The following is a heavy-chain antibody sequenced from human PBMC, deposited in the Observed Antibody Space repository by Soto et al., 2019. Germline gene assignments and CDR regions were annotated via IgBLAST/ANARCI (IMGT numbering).Heavy chain of an antibody. J-gene: IGHJ6*02. Sequence: GESLKISCKGSGYSFTSYWIGGVRQMPGKGLEWMGIIYPGDSDTRYSPSFQGQVTTSADKSISTAYLQWSSLKASDTAIYYCARGNPFNYAGFDVWGQGTTVTVSS. CDR2: IYPGDSDT. CDR1: GYSFTSYW. CDR3: ARGNPFNYAGFDV. D-gene: IGHD3-16*01. V-gene: IGHV5-51*01.